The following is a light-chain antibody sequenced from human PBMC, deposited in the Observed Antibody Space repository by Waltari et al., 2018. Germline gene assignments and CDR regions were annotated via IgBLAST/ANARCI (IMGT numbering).Light chain of an antibody. CDR1: QSISNW. V-gene: IGKV1-12*01. CDR2: GAS. J-gene: IGKJ4*01. CDR3: QQVNSFPAT. Sequence: DIQMTQSPSSVSAFVGDRVTITCRAIQSISNWLAWYQQKPGKAPKLLIYGASDLHSGVPSRFSGSGAGTDFTLTISSLQAEDFATYYCQQVNSFPATFGGGTTVEIK.